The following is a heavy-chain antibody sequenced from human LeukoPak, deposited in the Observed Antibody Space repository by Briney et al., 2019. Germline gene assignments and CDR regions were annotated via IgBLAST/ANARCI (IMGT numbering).Heavy chain of an antibody. CDR3: ARANPPSPGGRWPD. CDR2: FYTSGST. J-gene: IGHJ4*02. D-gene: IGHD5-24*01. Sequence: SETLSLTCTVSGVSISSYHWSWIRQPAGKGLEWMGRFYTSGSTNYNPSLKSRLLVSVDTSNNQFSLKLNFVTVADTAMYYCARANPPSPGGRWPDWGQGTQVIVSS. CDR1: GVSISSYH. V-gene: IGHV4-4*07.